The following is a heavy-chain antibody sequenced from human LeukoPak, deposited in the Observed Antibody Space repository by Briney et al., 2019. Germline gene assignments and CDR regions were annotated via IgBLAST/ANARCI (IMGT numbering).Heavy chain of an antibody. V-gene: IGHV3-33*01. CDR1: GFTFSSYG. CDR2: IWYDGSNK. D-gene: IGHD6-19*01. Sequence: PGGSLRLSCAASGFTFSSYGMHWVRQAPGKGLEWVAVIWYDGSNKYYADSVKGRFTISRDNSKNTLYLQMNRLRAEDTAVYYCARMEYSSGWGIDYWGQGTLVTVSS. CDR3: ARMEYSSGWGIDY. J-gene: IGHJ4*02.